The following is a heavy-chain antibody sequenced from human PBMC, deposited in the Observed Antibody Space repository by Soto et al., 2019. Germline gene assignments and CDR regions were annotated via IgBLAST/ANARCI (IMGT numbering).Heavy chain of an antibody. CDR3: ATHKVSGYYYYGMDV. CDR2: IDPSDSYT. CDR1: GYSFTIYW. Sequence: PGESLKISCNGSGYSFTIYWISWVRQMPGKGLEWMGRIDPSDSYTNYSPSFQGHVTISADKSISTAYLQWSSLKASDTAMYYCATHKVSGYYYYGMDVWGQGTTVTVSS. V-gene: IGHV5-10-1*01. J-gene: IGHJ6*02.